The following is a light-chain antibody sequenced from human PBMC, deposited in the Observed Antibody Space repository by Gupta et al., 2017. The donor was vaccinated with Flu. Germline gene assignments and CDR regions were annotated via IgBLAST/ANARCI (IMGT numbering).Light chain of an antibody. CDR2: DVS. Sequence: QSALTQPRSVSGSPGQSVTISCTGTSSDVGGYNYVSWYQQRPGKAPKLMIYDVSKRPSGVPDRFSGSKSSNTASLTISGLQAEDEADYYCCSYAGSYTWVFGGGTKLTV. J-gene: IGLJ3*02. CDR3: CSYAGSYTWV. CDR1: SSDVGGYNY. V-gene: IGLV2-11*01.